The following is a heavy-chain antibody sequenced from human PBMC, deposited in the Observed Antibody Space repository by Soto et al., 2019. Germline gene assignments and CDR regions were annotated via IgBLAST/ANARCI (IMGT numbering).Heavy chain of an antibody. CDR2: IYDSGTT. Sequence: SETLSLTCAVSGGSISSGGYSWTWIRQPPGKGLEWIGYIYDSGTTYYNPSLKSRVTISVDRSKNQFSLKLSSVTAADTAVYYCASVSGSYYYVLDVWGQGTTVTVSS. J-gene: IGHJ6*02. CDR1: GGSISSGGYS. CDR3: ASVSGSYYYVLDV. V-gene: IGHV4-30-2*01. D-gene: IGHD1-26*01.